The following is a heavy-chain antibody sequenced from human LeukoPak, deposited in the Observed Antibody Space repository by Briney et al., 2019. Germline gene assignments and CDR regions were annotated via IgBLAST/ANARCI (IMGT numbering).Heavy chain of an antibody. J-gene: IGHJ5*02. CDR2: MNHSGST. Sequence: PSETLSLTCAVYGGSLSGYYWSWIRQAPGKGLEWIGEMNHSGSTNYSPSLKSRVTMSVDMSKNQLSLKLNSVSAADTAVYYCARGQITILGVVTRNWLDPWGQGTLVAVSS. D-gene: IGHD3-3*01. V-gene: IGHV4-34*01. CDR3: ARGQITILGVVTRNWLDP. CDR1: GGSLSGYY.